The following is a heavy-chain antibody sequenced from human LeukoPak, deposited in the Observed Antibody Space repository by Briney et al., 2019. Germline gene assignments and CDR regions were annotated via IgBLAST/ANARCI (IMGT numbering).Heavy chain of an antibody. Sequence: SETLSLTCTVSGGSISSSSYYWGWIRQPPGKGLEWIGSIYYSGSTYYNPSLKSRVTISVDTSKNQFSLKLSSVTAADTAVYYCARGGPHFDYWGQGTLVTVSS. CDR1: GGSISSSSYY. CDR2: IYYSGST. D-gene: IGHD3-16*01. J-gene: IGHJ4*02. CDR3: ARGGPHFDY. V-gene: IGHV4-39*07.